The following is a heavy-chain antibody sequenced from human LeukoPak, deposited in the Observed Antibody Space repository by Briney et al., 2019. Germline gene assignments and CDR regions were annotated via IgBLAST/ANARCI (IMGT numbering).Heavy chain of an antibody. D-gene: IGHD2-8*01. V-gene: IGHV3-53*01. CDR3: ARDKHYCTNGVCYPILDF. CDR2: IYSGNNT. CDR1: GLTVSSNY. Sequence: GGSLRLSCAASGLTVSSNYMSWVRQAPGKGLEWVSVIYSGNNTYYADSVKGRFTISRDNSKNTLYLQMNSLRAEDTAVYYCARDKHYCTNGVCYPILDFWGQGTLVTVSS. J-gene: IGHJ4*02.